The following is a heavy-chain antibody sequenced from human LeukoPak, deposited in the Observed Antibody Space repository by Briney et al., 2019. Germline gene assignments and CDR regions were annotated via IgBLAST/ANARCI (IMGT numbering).Heavy chain of an antibody. D-gene: IGHD4-11*01. J-gene: IGHJ3*02. V-gene: IGHV4-39*01. CDR2: IYYSGST. CDR1: GGSISSSSYY. CDR3: ARITVIGAFDI. Sequence: PSETLSLTCTVSGGSISSSSYYWGWIRQPPGRGMEWLGSIYYSGSTYYNPSLKSRVTISVDTSKNQFSLKLSSVTAADTAVYYCARITVIGAFDIWGQGTMVTVSS.